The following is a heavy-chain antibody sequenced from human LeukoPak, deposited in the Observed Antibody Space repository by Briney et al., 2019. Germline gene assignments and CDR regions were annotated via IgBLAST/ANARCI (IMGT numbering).Heavy chain of an antibody. D-gene: IGHD2-15*01. CDR1: GDSVSSNSAA. Sequence: SQTLSLTCAISGDSVSSNSAAWNWIRQSPSRGLEWLGRTYYRSKWYNDYAVSVKSRITINPDTSKNQFSLQLNSVTPEDTAVYYCARDREVVSAYYYYYYYMDVWGKGTTVTVSS. CDR2: TYYRSKWYN. CDR3: ARDREVVSAYYYYYYYMDV. J-gene: IGHJ6*03. V-gene: IGHV6-1*01.